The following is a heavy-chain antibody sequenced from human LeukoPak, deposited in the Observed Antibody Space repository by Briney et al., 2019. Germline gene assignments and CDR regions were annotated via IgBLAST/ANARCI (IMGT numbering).Heavy chain of an antibody. Sequence: PSETLSLTCTVSGGSISSSSYYWGWIRQPPGKGLEWIGSIYYSGSTYYNPSLKSRVTISVDTSKNQFSLKLSSVTAADTAVYYCARDVENSSGYYLWGIPTPLPRHPFDYWGQGTLVTVSS. D-gene: IGHD3-22*01. CDR2: IYYSGST. J-gene: IGHJ4*02. CDR1: GGSISSSSYY. V-gene: IGHV4-39*07. CDR3: ARDVENSSGYYLWGIPTPLPRHPFDY.